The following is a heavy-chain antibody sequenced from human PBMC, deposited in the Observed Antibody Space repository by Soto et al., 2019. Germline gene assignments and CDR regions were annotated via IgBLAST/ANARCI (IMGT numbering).Heavy chain of an antibody. CDR1: GHNFTSYG. J-gene: IGHJ6*02. CDR2: ISAYNGNT. D-gene: IGHD4-17*01. Sequence: ALVKGSCKAFGHNFTSYGISWVRQAPGQGLEWMGWISAYNGNTNDAQKLQGRDTMTTDTATSTAYMELRSLRSDDTAVYYCARVWSVRSDYAHYYYYVGMDVWGQGTTVT. CDR3: ARVWSVRSDYAHYYYYVGMDV. V-gene: IGHV1-18*01.